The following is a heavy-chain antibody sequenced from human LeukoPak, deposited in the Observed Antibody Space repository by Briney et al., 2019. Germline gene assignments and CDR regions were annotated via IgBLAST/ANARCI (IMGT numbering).Heavy chain of an antibody. J-gene: IGHJ3*02. V-gene: IGHV4-61*01. CDR2: VSFGGGT. Sequence: SETLSLTCTVSGGSISSGSYYWSWIRQPPGKGLDWIGYVSFGGGTNYNPSLKSRVITSADTSKNQFSLNLTSVTAADTAVYYCVRASVESGGAFDIWGQGTMVTVSS. CDR1: GGSISSGSYY. CDR3: VRASVESGGAFDI. D-gene: IGHD2-15*01.